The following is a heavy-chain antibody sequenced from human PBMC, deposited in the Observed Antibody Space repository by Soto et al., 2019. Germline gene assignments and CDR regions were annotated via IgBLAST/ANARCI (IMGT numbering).Heavy chain of an antibody. Sequence: PSETLSLTCAVYGGSFSGYYWSWIRQPPGKGLEWIGEINHSGSTNYNPSLKSRVTISVDTSKNQFSLKLSSVTAADTAVYYCAIHSEYILPGTFDYWGQGTLVTVSS. CDR2: INHSGST. J-gene: IGHJ4*02. CDR1: GGSFSGYY. CDR3: AIHSEYILPGTFDY. V-gene: IGHV4-34*01. D-gene: IGHD3-9*01.